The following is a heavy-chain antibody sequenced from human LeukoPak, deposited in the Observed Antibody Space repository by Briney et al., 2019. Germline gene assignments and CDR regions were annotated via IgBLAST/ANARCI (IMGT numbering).Heavy chain of an antibody. CDR2: INPNSGGT. CDR1: GYTFTGYY. D-gene: IGHD6-13*01. J-gene: IGHJ4*02. V-gene: IGHV1-2*02. CDR3: ARDSRTWASDY. Sequence: ASVKVSCKASGYTFTGYYMHWVRQAPGQGLEWMGWINPNSGGTNYEQKFQGRVTMTRDTSISTAYMELSRLRSDDTALYYCARDSRTWASDYWGQGTLVTVSS.